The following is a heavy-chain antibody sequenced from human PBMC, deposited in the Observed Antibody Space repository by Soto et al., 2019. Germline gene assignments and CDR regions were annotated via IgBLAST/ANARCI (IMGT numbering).Heavy chain of an antibody. CDR2: IYSGGST. Sequence: GGSLRLSCAASGFTVSSNYMSWVRQAPGRGLEWVSVIYSGGSTYYADSVKGRFTISRDNSKNTLYLQMNSLRAEDTAVYYCAMDLTFNGTPDYWGQATLVTVSS. V-gene: IGHV3-66*01. CDR3: AMDLTFNGTPDY. J-gene: IGHJ4*02. D-gene: IGHD3-9*01. CDR1: GFTVSSNY.